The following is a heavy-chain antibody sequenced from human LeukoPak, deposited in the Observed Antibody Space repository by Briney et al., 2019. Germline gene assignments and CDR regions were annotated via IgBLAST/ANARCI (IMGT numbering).Heavy chain of an antibody. J-gene: IGHJ4*02. CDR2: FDPEDGET. CDR3: ATDREVDIVATIWKGPAQ. Sequence: GASVKVSCKVSGYTLTELSMHWVRQAPGKGLEWMGGFDPEDGETIYAQKFQGRVTMTEDTSTDTAYMELSSLRSKDTAVYYCATDREVDIVATIWKGPAQWGQGTLVTVSS. D-gene: IGHD5-12*01. CDR1: GYTLTELS. V-gene: IGHV1-24*01.